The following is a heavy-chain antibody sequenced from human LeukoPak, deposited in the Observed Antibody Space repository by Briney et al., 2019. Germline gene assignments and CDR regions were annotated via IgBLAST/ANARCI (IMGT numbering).Heavy chain of an antibody. D-gene: IGHD5-18*01. CDR1: GFMFSSYW. J-gene: IGHJ4*02. Sequence: GDSLRLSCEASGFMFSSYWMNWVRQAPGKGLEWVANIKQGGSEKYYVDSVKGRFSISRDNAKSSLFLQMNSLRADDTAVYYCAMAGYTDGPFDFDYWGQGTLVTVSS. CDR3: AMAGYTDGPFDFDY. V-gene: IGHV3-7*01. CDR2: IKQGGSEK.